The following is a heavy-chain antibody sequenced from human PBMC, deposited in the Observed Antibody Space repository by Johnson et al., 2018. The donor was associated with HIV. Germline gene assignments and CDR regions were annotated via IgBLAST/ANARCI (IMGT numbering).Heavy chain of an antibody. CDR2: IWKDGRTK. Sequence: QVQLVESGGGVVQPGRSLRLSCAASGFTFSAYGMHWVRQAPGKGLEWLAVIWKDGRTKYYSDSVKGRFTISRDNSKNTLYLQMNTLRAEDTALYYCATLSSSPAPFDIWGQGTMVTVSS. J-gene: IGHJ3*02. CDR1: GFTFSAYG. CDR3: ATLSSSPAPFDI. D-gene: IGHD6-13*01. V-gene: IGHV3-33*01.